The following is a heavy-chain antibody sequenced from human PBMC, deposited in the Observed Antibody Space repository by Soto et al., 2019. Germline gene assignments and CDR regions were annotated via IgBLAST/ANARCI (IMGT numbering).Heavy chain of an antibody. Sequence: GGSLRLSCAASGFTFSSYCMHWVRQAPGKGLEWVAAIWYDGSNKYYADSVKGRFTISRDNSKNTLYLQMNSLRAEDTAVYYCARDSSAVAGARDAFDIWGQGTMVTVSS. J-gene: IGHJ3*02. D-gene: IGHD6-19*01. CDR2: IWYDGSNK. V-gene: IGHV3-33*01. CDR3: ARDSSAVAGARDAFDI. CDR1: GFTFSSYC.